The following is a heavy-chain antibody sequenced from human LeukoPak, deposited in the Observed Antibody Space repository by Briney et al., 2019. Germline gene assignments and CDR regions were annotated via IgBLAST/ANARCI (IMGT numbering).Heavy chain of an antibody. D-gene: IGHD3-22*01. CDR2: ISNSGDST. V-gene: IGHV3-23*01. J-gene: IGHJ6*02. Sequence: GGSLRLSCAASGFTFSTYAMSWVRLAPGKGLEWVSVISNSGDSTYYADSVKGRFTISRDNSRNTLYLQMNSLRAEDTAVYYCAKSTMIPNYYYYGMDVWGQGTTVTVSS. CDR3: AKSTMIPNYYYYGMDV. CDR1: GFTFSTYA.